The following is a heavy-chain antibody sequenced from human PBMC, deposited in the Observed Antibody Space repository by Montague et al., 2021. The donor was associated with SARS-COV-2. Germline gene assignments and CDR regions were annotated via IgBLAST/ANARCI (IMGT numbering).Heavy chain of an antibody. V-gene: IGHV4-61*01. D-gene: IGHD7-27*01. CDR2: MSYSGTT. CDR3: ARGRDQLGWFDP. CDR1: GGSISSGSYY. Sequence: SETLSLTCTVSGGSISSGSYYWSWIRQPPGKGLEWIGYMSYSGTTNYNPSLRSRLTMSIDTSKDQLSLKLSSLTAADAAVYYCARGRDQLGWFDPWGQGTLVTVPS. J-gene: IGHJ5*02.